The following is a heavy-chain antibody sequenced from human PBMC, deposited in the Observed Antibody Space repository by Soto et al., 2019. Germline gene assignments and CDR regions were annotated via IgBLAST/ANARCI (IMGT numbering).Heavy chain of an antibody. J-gene: IGHJ5*02. CDR3: ARGGCISTSCYGGGNWFDP. Sequence: GGCLRLSCAASGFTFSRYTMNWVRQAPGKGLEWVSSISSSSSYIYYADSVKGRFTISRDNAKNSLYLQMNSLRAEDTAVYYCARGGCISTSCYGGGNWFDPWGQGTLVTVSS. CDR2: ISSSSSYI. D-gene: IGHD2-2*01. V-gene: IGHV3-21*01. CDR1: GFTFSRYT.